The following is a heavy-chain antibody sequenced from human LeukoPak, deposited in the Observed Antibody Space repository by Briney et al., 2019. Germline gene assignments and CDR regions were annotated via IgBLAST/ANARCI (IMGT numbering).Heavy chain of an antibody. D-gene: IGHD2-2*01. CDR3: TRMVWRSRPFDY. CDR1: GFTFGSYS. CDR2: ISSTSSYI. Sequence: PGGSLRLSCAASGFTFGSYSMNWVRQVPGKGLQWVSSISSTSSYIYYADSVKGRFTVSRDNAKNSLSLQMNSLGAEDTAVYYCTRMVWRSRPFDYWGQGTLVTVSS. V-gene: IGHV3-21*01. J-gene: IGHJ4*02.